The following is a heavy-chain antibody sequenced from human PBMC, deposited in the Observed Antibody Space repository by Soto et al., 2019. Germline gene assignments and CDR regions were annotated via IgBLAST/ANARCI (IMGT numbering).Heavy chain of an antibody. CDR3: ASRSSGWYFDY. J-gene: IGHJ4*02. CDR1: GFTFSSYA. CDR2: ISGSGGST. Sequence: EVQLLESGGGLVQPGGSLRLSCAASGFTFSSYAMNWVRQGPGKGLEWVSVISGSGGSTYYADSVKGRFTISRDNSKNTRYLQMHSLRAEDTAVYYCASRSSGWYFDYWGQGTLVTVSS. V-gene: IGHV3-23*01. D-gene: IGHD6-19*01.